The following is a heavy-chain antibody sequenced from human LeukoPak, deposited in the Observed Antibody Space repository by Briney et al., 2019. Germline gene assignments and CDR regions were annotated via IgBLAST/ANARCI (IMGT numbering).Heavy chain of an antibody. CDR2: ITDSGDST. J-gene: IGHJ4*02. CDR1: GFTFSTYS. Sequence: PGGSLRLSCAASGFTFSTYSINWVRQAPGKGLEWVSAITDSGDSTYYADSVKGRFTISRDNSKNTVYLQVKSLRAEDTAVYYCAKGSRATYDYWGQGTLVTVSS. CDR3: AKGSRATYDY. V-gene: IGHV3-23*01.